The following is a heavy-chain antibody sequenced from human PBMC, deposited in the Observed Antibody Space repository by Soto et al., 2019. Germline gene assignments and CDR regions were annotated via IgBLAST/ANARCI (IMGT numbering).Heavy chain of an antibody. J-gene: IGHJ6*02. Sequence: GGSLRLSCAASGFTFSSYWMHGVRQAPGKGLVWVSRINSDGSSTSYADSVKGRFTISRDNAKNTLYLQMNSLRAEDTAVYYCARDEGLERPPEYYYYYGMDVWGQGTTVTVSS. CDR1: GFTFSSYW. CDR3: ARDEGLERPPEYYYYYGMDV. CDR2: INSDGSST. D-gene: IGHD1-1*01. V-gene: IGHV3-74*01.